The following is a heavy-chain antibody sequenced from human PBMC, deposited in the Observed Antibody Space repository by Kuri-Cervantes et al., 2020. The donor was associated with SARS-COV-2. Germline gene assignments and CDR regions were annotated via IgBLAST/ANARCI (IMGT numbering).Heavy chain of an antibody. V-gene: IGHV3-9*03. CDR3: AKCRFDAFDI. J-gene: IGHJ3*02. D-gene: IGHD2-15*01. CDR1: GFTFDDYA. CDR2: ISRNSGSI. Sequence: SLKISCAASGFTFDDYAMHWVRQAPGKGLEWVSGISRNSGSIGYADSVKGRFTISRDNAKNSLYLQMNSLRAEDMALYYCAKCRFDAFDIWGQGTMVTVSS.